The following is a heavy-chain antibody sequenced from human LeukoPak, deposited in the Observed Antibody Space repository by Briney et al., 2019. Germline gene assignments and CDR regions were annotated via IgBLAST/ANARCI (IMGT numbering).Heavy chain of an antibody. CDR2: IYYGGST. V-gene: IGHV4-59*01. Sequence: SETLSLTCTVSGGSISSYYWSWIRQPPGNGLEWIGYIYYGGSTDYNPSLKRRVTISKDTSKTQFSLRLSSVTAADTAVYYCARARLDSSGRFDYWGQGTLVTVSS. J-gene: IGHJ4*02. CDR1: GGSISSYY. D-gene: IGHD3-22*01. CDR3: ARARLDSSGRFDY.